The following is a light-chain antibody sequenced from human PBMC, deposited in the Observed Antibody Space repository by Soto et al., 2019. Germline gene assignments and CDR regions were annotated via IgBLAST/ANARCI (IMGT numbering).Light chain of an antibody. CDR2: GAS. V-gene: IGKV3-20*01. CDR3: QQYYTSTFT. J-gene: IGKJ5*01. CDR1: QSVSGSY. Sequence: EIVLTQSAGTLSLSPGERATLSCRATQSVSGSYLAWYQHKPGQAPRLLIYGASNRATGIPDKFSGSASGTNFTLTISRLEPEDFAVYFCQQYYTSTFTFGQGTRLDIK.